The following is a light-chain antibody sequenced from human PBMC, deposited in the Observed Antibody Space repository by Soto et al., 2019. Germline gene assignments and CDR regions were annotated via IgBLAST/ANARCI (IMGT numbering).Light chain of an antibody. CDR3: MQALQTPIT. CDR2: LGS. V-gene: IGKV2-28*01. J-gene: IGKJ5*01. Sequence: VMTQSPLSLPVTPGEPASISCRSSQSLLHSNGYNYLDWYLQKPGQSPQLLIYLGSNRASGVPDRFSGSGSGTDFTLKISRVESEDVGVYYCMQALQTPITFGQGTRLEI. CDR1: QSLLHSNGYNY.